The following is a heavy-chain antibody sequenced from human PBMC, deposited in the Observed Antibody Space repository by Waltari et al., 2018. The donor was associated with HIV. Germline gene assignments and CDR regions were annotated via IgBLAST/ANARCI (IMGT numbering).Heavy chain of an antibody. CDR3: ARLGYVWGSYRSPRAFDI. Sequence: EVQLVESGGGLVQPGGSLRLSCAASGFTFSSYWMHWVRQAPGKGLGWVSRSNSAGGSTSYADAVKGRFTIARDNAKNTLYLQMNSLRAEDTAVYYCARLGYVWGSYRSPRAFDIWGQGTMVTVSS. J-gene: IGHJ3*02. D-gene: IGHD3-16*02. CDR1: GFTFSSYW. CDR2: SNSAGGST. V-gene: IGHV3-74*01.